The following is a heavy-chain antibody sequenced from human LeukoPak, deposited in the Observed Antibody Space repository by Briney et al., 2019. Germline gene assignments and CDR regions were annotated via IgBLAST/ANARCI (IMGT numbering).Heavy chain of an antibody. Sequence: GGSLRLSCAASRFTFSSYAMSWVRQAPGKGLEWVSAISGTGSNTYYADSVKGRFTISRDNSENTLYLQMNSLRAEDTAVYYCVRGHYDILTGYHNWFDPWGQGTLAAVSS. J-gene: IGHJ5*02. D-gene: IGHD3-9*01. CDR3: VRGHYDILTGYHNWFDP. V-gene: IGHV3-23*01. CDR1: RFTFSSYA. CDR2: ISGTGSNT.